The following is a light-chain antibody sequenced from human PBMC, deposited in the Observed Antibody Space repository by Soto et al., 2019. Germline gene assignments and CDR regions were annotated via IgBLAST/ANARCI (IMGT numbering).Light chain of an antibody. CDR2: VAS. J-gene: IGKJ1*01. CDR3: QQYGSAPWT. Sequence: EIVLTQSPATLSLSPGESVTISCRASQRGSSSYLAWYQQKPGQAPRLLIYVASSRATGIADRFSGGGSATDFTLTISRLEPEDFATYYWQQYGSAPWTFGQGTKVEIK. CDR1: QRGSSSY. V-gene: IGKV3-20*01.